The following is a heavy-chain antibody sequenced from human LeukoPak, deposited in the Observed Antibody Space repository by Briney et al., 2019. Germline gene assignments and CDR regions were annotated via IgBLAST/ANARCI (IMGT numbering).Heavy chain of an antibody. J-gene: IGHJ6*03. CDR2: IPFDGSNK. Sequence: GGSLRLSCAASGFTFSNHGMPWVRQAPGKGLEWVAFIPFDGSNKYHADSVKGRFTISRDNSKNTLYLQMNSLRAEDTAVYYCAKVSRIFGVVTYYSYYYIDVWGKGTTVTVSS. D-gene: IGHD3-3*02. V-gene: IGHV3-30*02. CDR3: AKVSRIFGVVTYYSYYYIDV. CDR1: GFTFSNHG.